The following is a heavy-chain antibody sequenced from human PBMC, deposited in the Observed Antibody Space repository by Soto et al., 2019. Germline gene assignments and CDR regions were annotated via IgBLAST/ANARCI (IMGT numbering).Heavy chain of an antibody. Sequence: GESLKISCKGSGYSFTSYWIGCVRQMPGKGLEWMGIIYPGDSDTRYSPSFQGQVTISADKSISTAYLQWSSLKASDTAMYYCARRCGGSCYSGYYGMDVWGQGTTVTVSS. CDR2: IYPGDSDT. D-gene: IGHD2-15*01. CDR3: ARRCGGSCYSGYYGMDV. J-gene: IGHJ6*02. V-gene: IGHV5-51*01. CDR1: GYSFTSYW.